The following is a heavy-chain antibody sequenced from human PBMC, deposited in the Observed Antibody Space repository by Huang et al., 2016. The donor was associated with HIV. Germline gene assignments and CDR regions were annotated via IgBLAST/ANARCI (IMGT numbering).Heavy chain of an antibody. CDR1: GGTCSSYA. CDR3: ARTAYSYGFRQGYNWFDP. Sequence: QVLLVQSGAEVRKPGASVKVSCTAFGGTCSSYASSWVRQAPGQGLEWMGVIIPIFGTANYTQKFQGRVTSTVDESTNTGYMELTRLTSEDTAVYYCARTAYSYGFRQGYNWFDPWGQGTPVTVSS. CDR2: IIPIFGTA. D-gene: IGHD5-18*01. V-gene: IGHV1-69*13. J-gene: IGHJ5*02.